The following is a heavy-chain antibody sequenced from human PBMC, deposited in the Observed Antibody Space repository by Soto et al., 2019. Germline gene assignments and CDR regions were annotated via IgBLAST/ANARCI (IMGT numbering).Heavy chain of an antibody. CDR3: ARGRCGYSSGWYGRGFFDY. Sequence: QVQLVQSGAEVKKPGSSVKVSCKASGGTFSSYAISWVRQAPGQGLEWMGGIIPIFGTANYAQKFQGRVTITADESASTAYMELSSVRSEDTAVYYCARGRCGYSSGWYGRGFFDYWGQGTLVTVSS. D-gene: IGHD6-19*01. J-gene: IGHJ4*02. V-gene: IGHV1-69*01. CDR1: GGTFSSYA. CDR2: IIPIFGTA.